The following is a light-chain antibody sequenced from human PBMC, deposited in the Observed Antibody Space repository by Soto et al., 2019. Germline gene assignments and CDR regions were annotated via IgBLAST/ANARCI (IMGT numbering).Light chain of an antibody. J-gene: IGLJ1*01. Sequence: QSVLTQPPSLSAAPGQKFTISCSGSSSNIGNNYVPWYQQLPGTAPKLLIYDNNKRPSGIPDRFSGSKSGTSATLGITGLQTGDEADYYCGTWDSSLSAYVFGTGTKVTVL. CDR3: GTWDSSLSAYV. V-gene: IGLV1-51*01. CDR1: SSNIGNNY. CDR2: DNN.